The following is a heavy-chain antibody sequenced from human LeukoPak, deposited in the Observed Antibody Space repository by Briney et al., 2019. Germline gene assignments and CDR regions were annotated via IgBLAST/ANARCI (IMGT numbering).Heavy chain of an antibody. J-gene: IGHJ4*02. V-gene: IGHV3-21*01. CDR2: ISSSSSYI. CDR3: ARDKAKGGTGVFDY. Sequence: GGSLRLSCAASGFTFSSYSMNWVRQAPEKGLEWVSSISSSSSYIYYADSVKGRFTISRHNAKNSLYLQMNSLRAEDTAVYYCARDKAKGGTGVFDYWGQGTLVTVSS. CDR1: GFTFSSYS. D-gene: IGHD3/OR15-3a*01.